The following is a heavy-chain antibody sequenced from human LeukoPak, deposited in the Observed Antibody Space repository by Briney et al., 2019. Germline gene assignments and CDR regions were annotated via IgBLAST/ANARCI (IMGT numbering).Heavy chain of an antibody. CDR1: GFTFSSYA. J-gene: IGHJ5*02. D-gene: IGHD5-18*01. Sequence: GGSLRFSCAASGFTFSSYARHWVGQGPGKGLEWVAVISYDGSNKYYADSVKGRFTISRDNSKNTLYLQMNSLRAEDTAVYYCASLGVYSYGYSSWFDPWGQGTLVTVSS. CDR3: ASLGVYSYGYSSWFDP. V-gene: IGHV3-30-3*01. CDR2: ISYDGSNK.